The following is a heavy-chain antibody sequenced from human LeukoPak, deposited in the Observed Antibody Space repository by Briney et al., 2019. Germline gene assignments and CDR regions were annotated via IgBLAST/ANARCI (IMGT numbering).Heavy chain of an antibody. V-gene: IGHV1-18*04. Sequence: ASVKVSCKASGYTYTSYTISWVRQAPGQGLEWMGWINTYNGNTNYVQKVQGRVTMTTDTSTSTAYMELKSLISDDSAVYYCARPVGSLGYCSSSSCYFGGMDVWGKGTTVTVSS. CDR1: GYTYTSYT. D-gene: IGHD2-2*01. CDR2: INTYNGNT. CDR3: ARPVGSLGYCSSSSCYFGGMDV. J-gene: IGHJ6*04.